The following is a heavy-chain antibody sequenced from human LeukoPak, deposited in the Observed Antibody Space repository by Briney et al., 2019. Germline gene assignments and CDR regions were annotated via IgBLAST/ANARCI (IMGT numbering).Heavy chain of an antibody. D-gene: IGHD3-10*01. V-gene: IGHV3-48*03. CDR3: ARDKGSGSYYPFDY. J-gene: IGHJ4*02. CDR2: ISNSGSTV. Sequence: GGSLRLSCATSGFTFSGYEMNWVRQAPGKGLEWISYISNSGSTVYYADSVKGRFTISRDNAKNSLFLQLNSLRAEDTAVYYCARDKGSGSYYPFDYWGQGTLVTVSS. CDR1: GFTFSGYE.